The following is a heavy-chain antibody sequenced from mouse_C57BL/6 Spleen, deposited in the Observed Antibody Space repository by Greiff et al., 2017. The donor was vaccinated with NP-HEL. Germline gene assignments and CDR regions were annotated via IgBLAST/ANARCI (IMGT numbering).Heavy chain of an antibody. CDR3: ASGGYFDV. J-gene: IGHJ1*03. V-gene: IGHV3-6*01. CDR1: GYSITSGYY. Sequence: ESGPGLVKPSQSLSLTCSVTGYSITSGYYWNWIRQFPGNKLEWMGYISYDGSNNYNPSLKNRISITRDTSNNQYFLKLNSVTTEDTATYYCASGGYFDVWGTGTTVTVSS. CDR2: ISYDGSN.